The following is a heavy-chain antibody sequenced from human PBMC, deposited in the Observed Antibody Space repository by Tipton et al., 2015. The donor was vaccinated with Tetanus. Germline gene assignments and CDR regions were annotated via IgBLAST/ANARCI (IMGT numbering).Heavy chain of an antibody. V-gene: IGHV3-49*04. J-gene: IGHJ6*02. D-gene: IGHD3-10*01. CDR3: TRGRFYYGWGMDV. CDR2: IRRVSHGGTA. CDR1: GFTFGDFD. Sequence: LSLTCRSSGFTFGDFDVNWVRQVPGKGLEWVGFIRRVSHGGTAEYAASVKDRFIISRDDSENIAYLQMNTLKTEDSAVYHCTRGRFYYGWGMDVWGQGTTVTVSS.